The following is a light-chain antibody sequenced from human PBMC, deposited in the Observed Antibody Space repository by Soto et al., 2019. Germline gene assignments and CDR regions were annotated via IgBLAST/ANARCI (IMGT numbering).Light chain of an antibody. V-gene: IGKV1-5*03. J-gene: IGKJ1*01. CDR2: RAS. Sequence: DIQMTQSPSTLSASVGDRVTITCRASQSISDWLAWYQQKPGKAPKLLIYRASSLESGVPSRFSGSASGTEFTLTISSLQPDDFATYYCQQYNYYSTFGQGTKVEIK. CDR3: QQYNYYST. CDR1: QSISDW.